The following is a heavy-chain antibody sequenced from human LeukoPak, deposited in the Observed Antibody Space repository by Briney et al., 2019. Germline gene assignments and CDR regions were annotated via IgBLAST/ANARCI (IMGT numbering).Heavy chain of an antibody. CDR3: ARGSNRCSSTSCYTEWYFDL. CDR1: GGSISSYY. D-gene: IGHD2-2*02. J-gene: IGHJ2*01. Sequence: SETLSLTCTVSGGSISSYYWSWIRQPPGKGLEWIGYIYYSGSTNYNPSLKSRVTISVDTSKNQFSLRLSSVTAADTAVYYCARGSNRCSSTSCYTEWYFDLWGRGTLVTVSS. V-gene: IGHV4-59*01. CDR2: IYYSGST.